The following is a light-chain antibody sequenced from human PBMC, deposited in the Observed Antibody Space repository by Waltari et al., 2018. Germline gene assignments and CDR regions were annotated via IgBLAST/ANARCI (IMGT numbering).Light chain of an antibody. V-gene: IGKV4-1*01. CDR3: QQHYPTASLT. Sequence: DIVMTQSPEYLAVSLGERATVNCKSSQSVLYSSNNKNYLAWYQLKPGKPPKLLVYWASTRESGVPYRFSGSGSGTDFTLPVSSLQAEDVAVYYCQQHYPTASLTFGGGTKVAI. CDR1: QSVLYSSNNKNY. J-gene: IGKJ4*01. CDR2: WAS.